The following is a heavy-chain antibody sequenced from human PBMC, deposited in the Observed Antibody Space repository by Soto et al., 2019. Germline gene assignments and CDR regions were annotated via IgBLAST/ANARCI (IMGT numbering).Heavy chain of an antibody. Sequence: ASVKVSCKASGYTFTSYGISWVRQAPGQGLEWMGWISAYNGNTNYAQKLQGRVTMTTDTSTSTAYMELRSLRSDDTAVYYCARSVRVVVVPAAINWFDPWGQGTLVTVSS. J-gene: IGHJ5*02. V-gene: IGHV1-18*04. CDR3: ARSVRVVVVPAAINWFDP. CDR2: ISAYNGNT. D-gene: IGHD2-2*01. CDR1: GYTFTSYG.